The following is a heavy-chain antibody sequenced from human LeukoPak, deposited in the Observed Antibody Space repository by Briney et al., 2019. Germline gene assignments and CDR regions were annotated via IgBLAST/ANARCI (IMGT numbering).Heavy chain of an antibody. J-gene: IGHJ4*02. CDR3: ARGPGGSGGYYVGDF. CDR2: ISSDGTYT. CDR1: GFTFSSHL. D-gene: IGHD1-26*01. Sequence: GGSLRLSCAASGFTFSSHLMHWVRQAPGKGLVWVSRISSDGTYTNYADSVGGRFTISRDNAKNTLYLQMNSLRAEDTAVYYCARGPGGSGGYYVGDFWGQGTLVTVSS. V-gene: IGHV3-74*01.